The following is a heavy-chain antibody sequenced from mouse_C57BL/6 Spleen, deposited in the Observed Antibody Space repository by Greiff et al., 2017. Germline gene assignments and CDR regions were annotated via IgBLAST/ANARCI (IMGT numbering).Heavy chain of an antibody. CDR2: INPSDSYT. CDR3: AREEVTTYYYAMDY. D-gene: IGHD2-2*01. J-gene: IGHJ4*01. CDR1: GYTFTSYW. Sequence: VQLQQPGAELVMPGASVKLSCKASGYTFTSYWMHWVKQRPGQGLEWIGEINPSDSYTNYNQKFKGKSTLTVDKSSSTAYMQLSSLTSEDSAVYYCAREEVTTYYYAMDYWGQGTSVTVSS. V-gene: IGHV1-69*01.